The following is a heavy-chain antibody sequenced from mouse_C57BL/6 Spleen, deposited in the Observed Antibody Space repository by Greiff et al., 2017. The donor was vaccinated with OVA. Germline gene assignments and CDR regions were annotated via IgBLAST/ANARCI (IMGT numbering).Heavy chain of an antibody. J-gene: IGHJ3*01. D-gene: IGHD1-1*01. Sequence: QVHVKQPGAELVMPGASVKLSCKASGYTFTSYWMHWVKQRPGQGLEWIGEIDPSDSYTNYNQKFKGKSTLTVDKSSSTAYMQLSSLTSEDSAVYYCARGDYGSSYVGAYWGQGTLVTVSA. CDR1: GYTFTSYW. CDR3: ARGDYGSSYVGAY. CDR2: IDPSDSYT. V-gene: IGHV1-69*01.